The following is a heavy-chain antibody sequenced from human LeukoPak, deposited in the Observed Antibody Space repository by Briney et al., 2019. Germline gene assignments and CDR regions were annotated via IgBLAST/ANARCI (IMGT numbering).Heavy chain of an antibody. CDR3: ARGAWGITIFGVVITYFDY. J-gene: IGHJ4*02. D-gene: IGHD3-3*01. V-gene: IGHV4-59*01. Sequence: SATLSLTCPVSGGSISSYYWSWVRQPPGKGLEWIGYIYYSGSTNYNPSLKSRVTISVDTSKNQFSLKLSSVTAADTAVYYCARGAWGITIFGVVITYFDYWGQGTLVTVSS. CDR2: IYYSGST. CDR1: GGSISSYY.